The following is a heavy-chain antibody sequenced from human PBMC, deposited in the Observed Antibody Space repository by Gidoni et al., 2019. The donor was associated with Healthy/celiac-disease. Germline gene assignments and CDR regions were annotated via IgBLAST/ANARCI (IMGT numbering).Heavy chain of an antibody. CDR1: GGTFSSYA. V-gene: IGHV1-69*01. D-gene: IGHD3-22*01. CDR2: IIPIFGTA. Sequence: QLQPVQSGAEVKTPGSSVKVPCKASGGTFSSYAISWVRQAPGQGLEWMGGIIPIFGTANYAQKYQGRVTITADESTSTAYMELSSLRSEDTAVYYCARAPSTYYDSSGPLCYWGQGTLVTVSS. CDR3: ARAPSTYYDSSGPLCY. J-gene: IGHJ4*02.